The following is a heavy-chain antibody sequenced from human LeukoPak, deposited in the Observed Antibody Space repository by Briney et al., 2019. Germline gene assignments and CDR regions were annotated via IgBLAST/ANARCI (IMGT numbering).Heavy chain of an antibody. CDR2: IYYNGST. V-gene: IGHV4-39*01. CDR3: ARQGYCISTSCPGNAFDI. D-gene: IGHD2-2*01. CDR1: GGSISSSSYY. J-gene: IGHJ3*02. Sequence: SETLSLTCTVSGGSISSSSYYWGWIRQPPGKGLEWIGSIYYNGSTYYNPSLKSRVTISVDTSKNHFSLKLSSVTAADTAVYYCARQGYCISTSCPGNAFDIWGQGTMVTVSS.